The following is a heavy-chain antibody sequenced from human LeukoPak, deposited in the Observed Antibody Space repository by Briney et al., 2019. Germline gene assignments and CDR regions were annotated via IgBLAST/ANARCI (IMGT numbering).Heavy chain of an antibody. D-gene: IGHD5-18*01. J-gene: IGHJ4*02. CDR1: GYTFTGYY. V-gene: IGHV1-2*02. Sequence: EASVKVSCKASGYTFTGYYMHWVRQAPGQGLEWMGWINPNSGGTNYAQKFQGRVTMTRDTSISTAYMERSRLRSDDTAVYYCARGYSYGYQPPLGYWGQGTLVTVSS. CDR3: ARGYSYGYQPPLGY. CDR2: INPNSGGT.